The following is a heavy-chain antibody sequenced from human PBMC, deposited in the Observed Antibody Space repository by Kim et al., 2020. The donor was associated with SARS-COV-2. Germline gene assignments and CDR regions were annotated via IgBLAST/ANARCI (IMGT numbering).Heavy chain of an antibody. CDR3: ARLGEGVYGMDV. V-gene: IGHV5-10-1*01. Sequence: NYSPSFQGHVTISAYKSISTAYLQWSSLKASDTAMYYCARLGEGVYGMDVWGQGTTVTVSS. D-gene: IGHD3-16*01. J-gene: IGHJ6*02.